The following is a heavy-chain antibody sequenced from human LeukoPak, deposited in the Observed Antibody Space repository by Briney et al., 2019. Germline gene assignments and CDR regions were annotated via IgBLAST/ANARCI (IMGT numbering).Heavy chain of an antibody. CDR1: GHTFTSYD. Sequence: EASVKVSCKASGHTFTSYDVNWVRQATGQGLEWMGWMNPNSGNTAYAQKFQGRVTMTRNTSISTAYMELSSLRSEDTAVYYCAREDYYDSGSFDPWGQGTLVTASS. V-gene: IGHV1-8*02. CDR3: AREDYYDSGSFDP. CDR2: MNPNSGNT. J-gene: IGHJ5*02. D-gene: IGHD3-22*01.